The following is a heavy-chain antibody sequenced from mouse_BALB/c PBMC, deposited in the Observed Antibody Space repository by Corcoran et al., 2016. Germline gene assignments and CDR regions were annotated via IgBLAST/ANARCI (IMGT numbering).Heavy chain of an antibody. CDR3: ARGAARVYFDD. J-gene: IGHJ2*01. CDR1: GYTFTSYV. CDR2: INPYNDGT. Sequence: EVQLQQSGPELVKPGASVKMSCKASGYTFTSYVLHWVKQKPGQGLEWIGYINPYNDGTKYNEKFKGKATLTSDKSSSTAYMELSSLNSEDSAVYYCARGAARVYFDDWGQGTTLTVSS. D-gene: IGHD3-1*01. V-gene: IGHV1S136*01.